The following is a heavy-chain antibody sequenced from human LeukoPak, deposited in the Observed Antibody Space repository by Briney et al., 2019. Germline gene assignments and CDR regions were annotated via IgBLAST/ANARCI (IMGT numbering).Heavy chain of an antibody. D-gene: IGHD1-26*01. CDR1: GFTFNNHW. J-gene: IGHJ5*02. CDR3: ARGGEYSGSPFDP. Sequence: GGSVRLSCVASGFTFNNHWMHWVRQAPGEGLVWVSRIDSDGSTTIYADSVKGRFTISRDNAKNTLYLQMSSLRAEDTAVYYCARGGEYSGSPFDPWGQGTVVTVSS. CDR2: IDSDGSTT. V-gene: IGHV3-74*01.